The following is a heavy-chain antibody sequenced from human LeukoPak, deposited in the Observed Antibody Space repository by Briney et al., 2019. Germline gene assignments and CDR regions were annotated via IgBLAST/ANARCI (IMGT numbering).Heavy chain of an antibody. Sequence: PSETLSLTCTVSGGSISSYYWSWFRQPPGKGLEWIGSIYYRGSANYNPSLRGRVTISVDMSKNQFSLKLRSVTAADSALYYCSRANYFDYWGQGILVIVSS. CDR3: SRANYFDY. V-gene: IGHV4-59*01. J-gene: IGHJ4*02. CDR1: GGSISSYY. CDR2: IYYRGSA.